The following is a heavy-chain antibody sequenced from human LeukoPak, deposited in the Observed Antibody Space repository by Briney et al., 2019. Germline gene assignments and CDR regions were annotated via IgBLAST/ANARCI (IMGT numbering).Heavy chain of an antibody. CDR2: IYYSWST. V-gene: IGHV4-59*01. J-gene: IGHJ4*02. D-gene: IGHD6-19*01. CDR3: ARALRDDGSGLYRYFDY. Sequence: SETLSLTCTVSGGPNSSSYWSWIRQPPGKGLEWLGYIYYSWSTYYNPSLNSRVPISVEPSKHQFSLKLSTVTAADTGVYYCARALRDDGSGLYRYFDYWGQGTLVTVSS. CDR1: GGPNSSSY.